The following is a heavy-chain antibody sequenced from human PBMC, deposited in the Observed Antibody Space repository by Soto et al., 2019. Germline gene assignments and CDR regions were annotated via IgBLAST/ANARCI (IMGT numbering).Heavy chain of an antibody. Sequence: PGGSLRLSCAASGFTFSSYGMHWVRQAPGKGLEWVAVIWYDGSNKYYADSVKGRFTISRDNSKNTLYLQMNSLRAEDTAVYYCARNYYDTGGGTDYCGQGILVTVSS. CDR1: GFTFSSYG. D-gene: IGHD3-22*01. J-gene: IGHJ4*02. CDR2: IWYDGSNK. CDR3: ARNYYDTGGGTDY. V-gene: IGHV3-33*01.